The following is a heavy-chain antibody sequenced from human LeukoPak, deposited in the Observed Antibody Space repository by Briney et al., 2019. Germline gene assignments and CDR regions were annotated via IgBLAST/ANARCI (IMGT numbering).Heavy chain of an antibody. Sequence: GGSLRLSCAASGFTFSNAWMSWVRQAPRKGLEWVGRIKSKTDGGTTDYAAPVKGRFTISRDDSKNTLYLQMSSLKTEDTAVYYCTTVDSSGWYYFDYWGQGTLVTVSS. CDR2: IKSKTDGGTT. D-gene: IGHD6-19*01. CDR3: TTVDSSGWYYFDY. V-gene: IGHV3-15*01. J-gene: IGHJ4*02. CDR1: GFTFSNAW.